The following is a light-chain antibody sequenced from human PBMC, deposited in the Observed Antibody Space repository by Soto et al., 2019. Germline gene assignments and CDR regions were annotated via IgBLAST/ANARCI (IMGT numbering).Light chain of an antibody. CDR3: SSYTTSSTLNV. CDR2: DVS. Sequence: QSALTQPASVSGSPGQSITISCTGTISDVGGYNYVSWYQQHPGKAPKLMIYDVSYRPSGVSNRFSGSKSGNTASLTISGLQAEDEAEYYCSSYTTSSTLNVFGAGTKVTVL. V-gene: IGLV2-14*01. J-gene: IGLJ1*01. CDR1: ISDVGGYNY.